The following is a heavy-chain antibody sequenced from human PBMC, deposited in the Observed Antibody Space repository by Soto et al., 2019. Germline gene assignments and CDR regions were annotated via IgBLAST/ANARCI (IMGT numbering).Heavy chain of an antibody. Sequence: QVQLVQSGAEVKKPGSSVKVSCKLSGETFSTYAITWVRQAPGQGHEWMGRIHTIFDIADYAQNFQGIVTITADRSTNAAYMELRSLRSADTAVYYCARGGDGSGSESVFEIWSQGTMVTVSS. V-gene: IGHV1-69*04. CDR2: IHTIFDIA. J-gene: IGHJ3*02. D-gene: IGHD3-22*01. CDR3: ARGGDGSGSESVFEI. CDR1: GETFSTYA.